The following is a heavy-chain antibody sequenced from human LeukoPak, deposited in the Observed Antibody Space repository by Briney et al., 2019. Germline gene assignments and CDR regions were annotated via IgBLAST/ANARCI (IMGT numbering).Heavy chain of an antibody. CDR3: AKENWYLYNNNWYKTWFDP. Sequence: PGGSLRLSCAASRFTFSSYAMSWVRQAPGKGLEWVSAISGSGGSTYYADSVKGRFTISRDNSKNTLYLQMNSLRAEDTAIYYCAKENWYLYNNNWYKTWFDPWGQGTLVTVSS. J-gene: IGHJ5*02. CDR1: RFTFSSYA. V-gene: IGHV3-23*01. CDR2: ISGSGGST. D-gene: IGHD6-13*01.